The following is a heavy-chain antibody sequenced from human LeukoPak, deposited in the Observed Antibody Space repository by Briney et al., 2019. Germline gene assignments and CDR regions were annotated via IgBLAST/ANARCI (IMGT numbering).Heavy chain of an antibody. V-gene: IGHV3-33*01. D-gene: IGHD4-17*01. J-gene: IGHJ4*02. CDR2: TWYDGSNK. Sequence: PGGSLRLSCAASGFIFRSYGMHWVRQAPGKGLEWVAVTWYDGSNKYYADAVKGRFTISRENSKNTLYLQMNSVRAEDTAVYFCARDHGDYSGKDYWGQGTLVTVSS. CDR1: GFIFRSYG. CDR3: ARDHGDYSGKDY.